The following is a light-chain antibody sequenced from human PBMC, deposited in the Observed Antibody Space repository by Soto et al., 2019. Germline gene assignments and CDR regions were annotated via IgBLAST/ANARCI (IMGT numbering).Light chain of an antibody. CDR2: LGS. CDR3: MPVLQTPPFI. Sequence: GMTQSPPSLPVTPGEPASISCRSSQSLLHSNGYNYLDWYLQRPGQSPQLLIYLGSNRASGVPDRFSGSGAGTDFTLKISRVEAEDVGVYYCMPVLQTPPFIFGPGTKVDI. J-gene: IGKJ3*01. CDR1: QSLLHSNGYNY. V-gene: IGKV2-28*01.